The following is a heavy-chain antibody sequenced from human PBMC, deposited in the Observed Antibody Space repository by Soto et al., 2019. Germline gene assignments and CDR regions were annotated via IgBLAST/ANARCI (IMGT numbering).Heavy chain of an antibody. D-gene: IGHD7-27*01. J-gene: IGHJ4*02. CDR3: AKGWGDY. V-gene: IGHV3-23*01. Sequence: EVPLLESGGGLVQPGGSLRLSCAASGFTFSSYTMSWVRPGPGKGLEWVSGISSSGGSTVYAASVKGRFTISRDNFKKTLYLQMNSLRAEDTAVYYCAKGWGDYWGQGTPVTVSS. CDR1: GFTFSSYT. CDR2: ISSSGGST.